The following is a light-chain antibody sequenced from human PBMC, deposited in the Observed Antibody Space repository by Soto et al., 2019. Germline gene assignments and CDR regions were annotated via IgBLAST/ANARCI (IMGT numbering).Light chain of an antibody. CDR2: GAS. Sequence: VLRHPPGTPSMSPGERATLSCRASQSLSSSSLAWYQQKPGQAPRPLIYGASTRATGIPARFSGSGAGTAVTLTISSRQAEEDAVEYYRQYYDSSVTTFGQGTQVDIK. V-gene: IGKV3-20*01. J-gene: IGKJ1*01. CDR1: QSLSSSS. CDR3: QYYDSSVTT.